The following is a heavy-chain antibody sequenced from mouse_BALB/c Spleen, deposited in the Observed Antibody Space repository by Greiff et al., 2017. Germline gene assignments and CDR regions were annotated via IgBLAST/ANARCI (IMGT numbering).Heavy chain of an antibody. J-gene: IGHJ4*01. V-gene: IGHV5-6-5*01. CDR3: ARTGLRGDAMDD. Sequence: EVKLVESGGGLVKPGGSLKLSCAASGFTFSSYAMSWVRQTPEKRLEWVASISSGGSTYYPDSVKGRFTISRDNARNILYLQMSSLRSEDTAMYYCARTGLRGDAMDDWGQGTSVTVSS. D-gene: IGHD2-2*01. CDR2: ISSGGST. CDR1: GFTFSSYA.